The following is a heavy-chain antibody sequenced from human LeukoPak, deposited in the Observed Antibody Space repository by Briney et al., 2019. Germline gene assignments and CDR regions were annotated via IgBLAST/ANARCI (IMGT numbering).Heavy chain of an antibody. D-gene: IGHD6-6*01. V-gene: IGHV5-51*01. CDR3: AARIAARPTAWGYYFDY. CDR2: IYPGDSDT. CDR1: GYSFTSHW. Sequence: GESLKISCKGSGYSFTSHWIAWMRQMPGKGLEWMGIIYPGDSDTRYSPSFQGQVTISADKSISTAYLQWSSLKASDIAMYYCAARIAARPTAWGYYFDYWGQGTLVTVSS. J-gene: IGHJ4*02.